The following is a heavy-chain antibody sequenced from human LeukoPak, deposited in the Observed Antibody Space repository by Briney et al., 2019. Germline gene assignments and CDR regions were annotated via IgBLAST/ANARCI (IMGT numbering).Heavy chain of an antibody. CDR1: GGTFVSST. D-gene: IGHD3-22*01. Sequence: ASVKVSCKPSGGTFVSSTFSWVRQAPGQGLEWMGRIIPMFGTANYAQKFQGRVTITADKSTNTAYMELSSLRSEDSAVYYCARERYYDSRGHNTWYYYDYWGQGALVTGSS. CDR2: IIPMFGTA. CDR3: ARERYYDSRGHNTWYYYDY. V-gene: IGHV1-69*08. J-gene: IGHJ4*02.